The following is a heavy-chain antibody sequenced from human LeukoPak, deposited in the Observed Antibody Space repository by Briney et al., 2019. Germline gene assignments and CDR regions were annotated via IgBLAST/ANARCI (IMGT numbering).Heavy chain of an antibody. J-gene: IGHJ4*02. Sequence: ASVKVSCKASGYTFTSYDINWVRQATGQGLEWMGWMNPNSGNTGYAQKFQGRVTMTRDTSTSTVYMELSSLRSEDTAVYYCARDHSSSWYFDYWGQGTLVTVSS. CDR2: MNPNSGNT. D-gene: IGHD6-13*01. V-gene: IGHV1-8*01. CDR3: ARDHSSSWYFDY. CDR1: GYTFTSYD.